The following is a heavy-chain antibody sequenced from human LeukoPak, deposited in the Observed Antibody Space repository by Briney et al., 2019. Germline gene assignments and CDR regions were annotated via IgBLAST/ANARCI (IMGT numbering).Heavy chain of an antibody. CDR1: GFTFTTYN. J-gene: IGHJ4*02. V-gene: IGHV3-48*02. Sequence: GGSLRLSCAASGFTFTTYNMNWVRQAPGKGLEWVSFISSDSKIIYYADSVKGRFTVSRDNAKDSLYLQMNGLTDEDTAVYYCARNPAGIGDYWGQGTLVTVSS. CDR3: ARNPAGIGDY. CDR2: ISSDSKII. D-gene: IGHD1-26*01.